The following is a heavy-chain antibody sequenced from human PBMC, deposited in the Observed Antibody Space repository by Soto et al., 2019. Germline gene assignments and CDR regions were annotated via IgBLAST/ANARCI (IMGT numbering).Heavy chain of an antibody. J-gene: IGHJ4*02. CDR1: GGSFSGYY. CDR3: ARSYGGSSGTFDF. CDR2: INHSGST. V-gene: IGHV4-34*01. D-gene: IGHD2-15*01. Sequence: QVQLQQWGAGLLKPSETLSLTCAVYGGSFSGYYWSWIRQPPGKGLEYIGEINHSGSTNYNPSLXXRXXISVDPSKNQFSLKLSSVTAADTAVYYCARSYGGSSGTFDFWGQGTLVTVSS.